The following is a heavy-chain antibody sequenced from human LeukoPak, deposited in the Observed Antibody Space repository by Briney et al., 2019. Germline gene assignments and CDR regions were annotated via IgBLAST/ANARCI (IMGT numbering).Heavy chain of an antibody. CDR3: ARSIPYGTTWYGRSDY. D-gene: IGHD6-13*01. V-gene: IGHV3-53*01. CDR1: GFTVSNTY. CDR2: IGGSNGIT. J-gene: IGHJ4*02. Sequence: GGSLRLSCAASGFTVSNTYMSWVRQAPGKGLEWVSVIGGSNGITFYVGSVKGRFTISRDNSKDTLYLQMNSLRAEDTAIYYCARSIPYGTTWYGRSDYWGQGTLVTVSS.